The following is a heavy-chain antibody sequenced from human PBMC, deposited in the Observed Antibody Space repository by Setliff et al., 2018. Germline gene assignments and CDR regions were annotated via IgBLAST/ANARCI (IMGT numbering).Heavy chain of an antibody. V-gene: IGHV4-59*01. Sequence: SLTCTVSGGPISSYFWSWIRQPPGKGLEWIGYISHLGITSYNPSLKSRATISVDTSKNQFSLQLTSVTSADTAVYFCARGGVLGTGDFDYWGQGTLVTVSS. CDR2: ISHLGIT. CDR3: ARGGVLGTGDFDY. J-gene: IGHJ4*02. CDR1: GGPISSYF. D-gene: IGHD2-8*01.